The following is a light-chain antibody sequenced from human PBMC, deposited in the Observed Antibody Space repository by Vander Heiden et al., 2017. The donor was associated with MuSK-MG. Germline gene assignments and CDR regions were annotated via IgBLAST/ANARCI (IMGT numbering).Light chain of an antibody. CDR3: QQSYNSPLT. V-gene: IGKV1-39*01. Sequence: DILMSQSPSSLSASVGDRVTITCRASQSISSYLDWYQQKPGQAPKLLIYAASSLPTGIPARFSGSGSGTDFTLTISSLEPEDVGAYYCQQSYNSPLTFGGGTKVEIK. CDR1: QSISSY. CDR2: AAS. J-gene: IGKJ4*01.